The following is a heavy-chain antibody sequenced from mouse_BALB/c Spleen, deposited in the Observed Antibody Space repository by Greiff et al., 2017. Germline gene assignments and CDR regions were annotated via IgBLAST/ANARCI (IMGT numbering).Heavy chain of an antibody. CDR1: GYAFSSYW. Sequence: QVQLKQSGAELVRPGSSVKISCKASGYAFSSYWMNWVKQRPGQGLEWIGQIYPGDGDTNYNGKFKGKATLTADKSSSTAYMQLSSLTSEDSAVYFCATYGNYNYAMDYWGQGTSVTVSS. V-gene: IGHV1-80*01. D-gene: IGHD2-1*01. CDR2: IYPGDGDT. CDR3: ATYGNYNYAMDY. J-gene: IGHJ4*01.